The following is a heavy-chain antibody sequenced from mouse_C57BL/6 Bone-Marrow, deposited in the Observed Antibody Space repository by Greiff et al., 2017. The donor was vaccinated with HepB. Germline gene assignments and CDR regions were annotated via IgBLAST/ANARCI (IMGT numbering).Heavy chain of an antibody. CDR2: IYPRSGNP. V-gene: IGHV1-81*01. D-gene: IGHD4-1*01. J-gene: IGHJ3*01. CDR3: ARLGAWFAY. Sequence: VQGVESGAELARPGASVKLSCKASGYTFTSYGISWVKQRTGQGLEWIGEIYPRSGNPYYNEKFKGKATLTADKSSSTAYMELRSLTSEDSAVYFCARLGAWFAYWGQGTLVTVSA. CDR1: GYTFTSYG.